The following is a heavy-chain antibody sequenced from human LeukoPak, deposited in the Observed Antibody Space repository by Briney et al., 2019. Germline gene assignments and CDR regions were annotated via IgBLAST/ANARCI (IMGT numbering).Heavy chain of an antibody. CDR1: GGSISSSSYY. CDR3: ARVADYYDSSGYYDY. CDR2: IYYSGST. J-gene: IGHJ4*02. Sequence: SETLSLTCTVSGGSISSSSYYWGWIRQPPGKGLKWIGSIYYSGSTNYNPSLKSRVTISVDTSKTQFSLKLSSVTAADTAVYYCARVADYYDSSGYYDYWGQGTLVTVSS. V-gene: IGHV4-39*07. D-gene: IGHD3-22*01.